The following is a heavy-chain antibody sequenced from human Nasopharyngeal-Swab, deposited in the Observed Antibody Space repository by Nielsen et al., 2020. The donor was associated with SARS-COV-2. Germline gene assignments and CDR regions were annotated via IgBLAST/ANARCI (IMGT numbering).Heavy chain of an antibody. CDR1: GFVFSGSP. D-gene: IGHD6-6*01. J-gene: IGHJ1*01. V-gene: IGHV3-73*01. CDR2: IRTKVNSYAT. Sequence: GESLKISCAASGFVFSGSPMHWVRQASGKGLEWVGNIRTKVNSYATAYAASVKGRLTISRDDSKTTAYLQINSLKTDDTAVYYCVREAARQFFWDQGTLVTVSS. CDR3: VREAARQFF.